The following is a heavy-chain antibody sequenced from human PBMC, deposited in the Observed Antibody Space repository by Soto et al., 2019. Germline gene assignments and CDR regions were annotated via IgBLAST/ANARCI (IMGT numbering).Heavy chain of an antibody. CDR2: INHSGST. CDR1: GGSFSGYY. V-gene: IGHV4-34*01. J-gene: IGHJ6*03. Sequence: QVQLQQWGAGLLKPSETLSLTCAVYGGSFSGYYWSWIRQPPGKGLEWIGEINHSGSTNYNPSLKSRVTISVDTSKNQFSLKLSSVTAADTAVYYCARDGYLRDYYYYYYMDVWGKGTTVTVSS. D-gene: IGHD3-22*01. CDR3: ARDGYLRDYYYYYYMDV.